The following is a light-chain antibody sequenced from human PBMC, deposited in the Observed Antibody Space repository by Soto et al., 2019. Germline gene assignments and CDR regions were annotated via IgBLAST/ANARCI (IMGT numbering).Light chain of an antibody. CDR2: RAS. CDR1: QGVGTN. CDR3: QQYNDWRPLT. J-gene: IGKJ4*01. Sequence: EILMTQSPATLSVSPGERVILSCRASQGVGTNLAWYQQKPGQAPRLLIFRASTRATSVPARFSGTGSETEFTLTISSLQSEDFAVYYCQQYNDWRPLTFGGGTKVEIK. V-gene: IGKV3-15*01.